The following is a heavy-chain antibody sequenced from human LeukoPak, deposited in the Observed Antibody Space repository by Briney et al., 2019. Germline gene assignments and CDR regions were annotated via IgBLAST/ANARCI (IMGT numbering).Heavy chain of an antibody. V-gene: IGHV4-39*01. D-gene: IGHD5-24*01. CDR2: VDYSGST. CDR3: AREDGYNMDDAFDI. Sequence: PSETLSLTCTLSGGSITTTGDYWGWLRQPPGKGLEWIGSVDYSGSTYYNPSLKSRVTISADTSKNQFSLRLSSVTAADTAVYSCAREDGYNMDDAFDIWGQGTMVSVSS. J-gene: IGHJ3*02. CDR1: GGSITTTGDY.